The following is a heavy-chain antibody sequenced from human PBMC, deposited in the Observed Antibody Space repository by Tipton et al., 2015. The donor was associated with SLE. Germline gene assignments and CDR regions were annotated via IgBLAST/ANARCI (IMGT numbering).Heavy chain of an antibody. D-gene: IGHD6-19*01. CDR1: GFTFSSYG. CDR3: ARAVADWGWLVVY. J-gene: IGHJ4*02. CDR2: ISDGSST. V-gene: IGHV3-74*03. Sequence: SLRLSCAASGFTFSSYGMHWVRQAPGKGLVWVSRISDGSSTTYADSVRGRFTISRDNAKNTLYLQMNSLRAEDTAVYYCARAVADWGWLVVYWGRGTQVTVSS.